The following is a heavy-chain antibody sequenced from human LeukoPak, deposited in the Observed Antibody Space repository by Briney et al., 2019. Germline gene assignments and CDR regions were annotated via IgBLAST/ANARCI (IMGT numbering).Heavy chain of an antibody. J-gene: IGHJ4*02. Sequence: GGSLRLSCAASGFTSSSYSMNWVRQAPGKGLEWVSSISSSSSYIYYADSVKGRFTISRDNAKNSLYLQMNSLRAEDTAVYYCVALVRGAGPPTTDYWGQGTLVTVSS. CDR1: GFTSSSYS. D-gene: IGHD3-10*01. V-gene: IGHV3-21*01. CDR3: VALVRGAGPPTTDY. CDR2: ISSSSSYI.